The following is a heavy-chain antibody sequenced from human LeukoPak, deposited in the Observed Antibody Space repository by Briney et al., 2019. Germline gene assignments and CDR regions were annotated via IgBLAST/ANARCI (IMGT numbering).Heavy chain of an antibody. CDR3: ARTGTFYYYMDV. Sequence: ASVKVSCKASGYTFTSYYMHWVRQAPGQGLEWMGIINPSGGSTSYAQKFQGRVTMTREMSTSTVYMELSSLRSEDTAVYYCARTGTFYYYMDVWGKGTTVTVSS. CDR2: INPSGGST. J-gene: IGHJ6*03. D-gene: IGHD2/OR15-2a*01. CDR1: GYTFTSYY. V-gene: IGHV1-46*01.